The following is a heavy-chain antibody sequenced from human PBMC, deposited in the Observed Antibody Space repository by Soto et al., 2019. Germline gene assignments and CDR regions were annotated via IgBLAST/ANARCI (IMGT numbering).Heavy chain of an antibody. CDR2: IIPIFGTA. Sequence: GASVKVSCKASGGTFSSYAISWVRQAPGQGLEWMGGIIPIFGTANYAQKFQGRVTITADESTSTAYMELSSLRSEDTAVYYCARGRRIQLWDQGSYYYGMDVWGQGTTVTVSS. CDR3: ARGRRIQLWDQGSYYYGMDV. CDR1: GGTFSSYA. V-gene: IGHV1-69*13. D-gene: IGHD5-18*01. J-gene: IGHJ6*02.